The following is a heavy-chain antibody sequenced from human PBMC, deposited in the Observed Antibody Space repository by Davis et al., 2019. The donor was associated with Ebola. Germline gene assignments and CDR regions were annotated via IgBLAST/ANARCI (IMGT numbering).Heavy chain of an antibody. V-gene: IGHV4-39*07. CDR2: IYYSGST. Sequence: WFRQAPGKGLEWIGSIYYSGSTYYNPSLKSRVTISVDTSKNQFSLKLTSVTVADTAVYYCARDYGSNFNFFDPWGQGTLVTVSS. D-gene: IGHD6-13*01. J-gene: IGHJ5*02. CDR3: ARDYGSNFNFFDP.